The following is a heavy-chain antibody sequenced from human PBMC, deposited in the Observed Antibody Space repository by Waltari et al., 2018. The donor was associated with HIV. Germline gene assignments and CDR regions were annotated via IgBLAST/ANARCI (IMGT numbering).Heavy chain of an antibody. J-gene: IGHJ4*02. Sequence: QVQLVQSGAEVKKPGSSVKVSCKASGGTFSSYAISWVRQAPGQGLEWMGGIIPIFGTANYAQKFQGRVTITADESTSTADMELSSLRSEDTAVYYCARGSWDYVWGSYQTIRYFDYWGQGTLVTVSS. CDR2: IIPIFGTA. V-gene: IGHV1-69*01. CDR3: ARGSWDYVWGSYQTIRYFDY. CDR1: GGTFSSYA. D-gene: IGHD3-16*02.